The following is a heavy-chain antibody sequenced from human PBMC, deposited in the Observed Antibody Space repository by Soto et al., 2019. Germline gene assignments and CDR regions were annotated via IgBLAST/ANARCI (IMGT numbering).Heavy chain of an antibody. V-gene: IGHV1-18*01. CDR2: ISAYNGNT. J-gene: IGHJ5*02. D-gene: IGHD3-3*02. CDR1: GYIFSSYG. Sequence: QVKLVQSGAEVKKPGASVKVSCKTSGYIFSSYGISWVRQAPGQGLEWMGWISAYNGNTHYAQNLQGRVAMTTATSTTIYYWELRRLGFDHTAVYYRARDACISSRCSYEWVDPLGQGSLVTVSS. CDR3: ARDACISSRCSYEWVDP.